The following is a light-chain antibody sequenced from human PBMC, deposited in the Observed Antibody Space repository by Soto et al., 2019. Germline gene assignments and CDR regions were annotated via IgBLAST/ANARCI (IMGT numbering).Light chain of an antibody. CDR2: GAS. J-gene: IGKJ1*01. CDR3: QQYGSSYPWT. Sequence: EIVLTQSPGTLSLSPGERATLSCRASQSVSSNYLAWYQQKPGQAPRLLIYGASSRATGIPDRFCGSGSGTDFTLTIRRLEPEDFAVYYCQQYGSSYPWTFGQGTKVEIK. CDR1: QSVSSNY. V-gene: IGKV3-20*01.